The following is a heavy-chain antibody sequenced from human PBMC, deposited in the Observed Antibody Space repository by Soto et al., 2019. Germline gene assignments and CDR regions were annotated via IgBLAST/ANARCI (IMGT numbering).Heavy chain of an antibody. Sequence: SLRLSCEASGFTLRNYAMTWIRQAPGKGLEWVSLISANDVGTYYAESVKTRFTISTDQSRNTVYLQMDSLRADDTAIYYCAKAKNDYNWDNRPPFDYWSQGTLVTVSS. CDR2: ISANDVGT. D-gene: IGHD1-20*01. J-gene: IGHJ4*02. V-gene: IGHV3-23*01. CDR1: GFTLRNYA. CDR3: AKAKNDYNWDNRPPFDY.